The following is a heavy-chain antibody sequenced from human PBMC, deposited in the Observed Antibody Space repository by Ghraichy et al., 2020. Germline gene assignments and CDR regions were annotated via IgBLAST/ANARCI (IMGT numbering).Heavy chain of an antibody. CDR3: AKAGASYYDFWSGYYITDFDY. V-gene: IGHV3-23*01. D-gene: IGHD3-3*01. CDR1: GFTFSSYA. J-gene: IGHJ4*02. Sequence: GGSLRLSCAASGFTFSSYAMSWVRQAPGKGLEWVSAISGSGGSTYYADSVKGRFTISRDNSKNTLYLQMNSLRAEDTAVYYCAKAGASYYDFWSGYYITDFDYWGQGTLVTVSS. CDR2: ISGSGGST.